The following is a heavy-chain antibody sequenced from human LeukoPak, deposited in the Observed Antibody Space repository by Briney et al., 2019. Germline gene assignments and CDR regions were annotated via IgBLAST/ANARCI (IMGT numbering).Heavy chain of an antibody. CDR2: IIAIFGTA. CDR1: GGTFSSYA. D-gene: IGHD4-17*01. J-gene: IGHJ4*02. CDR3: ARGRDERTVTTLPDY. V-gene: IGHV1-69*13. Sequence: RASVKVSCKASGGTFSSYAISWVREAPGQGLEWMGGIIAIFGTANYAQKFQGRVTITADESTSTAYMELSSLRSEDTAVYCCARGRDERTVTTLPDYWDQGTLVAVSS.